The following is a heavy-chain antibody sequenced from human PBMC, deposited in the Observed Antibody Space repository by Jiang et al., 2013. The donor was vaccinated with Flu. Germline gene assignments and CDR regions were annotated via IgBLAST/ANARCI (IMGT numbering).Heavy chain of an antibody. D-gene: IGHD6-19*01. J-gene: IGHJ4*02. CDR1: GFSLSTRGMC. CDR3: ARFIAVAGKKIFDY. CDR2: IDWDDDK. V-gene: IGHV2-70*11. Sequence: KPTQTLTLTCTFSGFSLSTRGMCVSWIRQPPGKALEWLARIDWDDDKYYSTSLKTRLTISKDTSKNQVVLTMTNMDPVDTATYYCARFIAVAGKKIFDYWGQGTLVTVSS.